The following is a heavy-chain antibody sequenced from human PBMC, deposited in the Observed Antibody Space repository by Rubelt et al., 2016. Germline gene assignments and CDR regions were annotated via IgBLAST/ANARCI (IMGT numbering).Heavy chain of an antibody. J-gene: IGHJ4*02. CDR2: ISTYNGNT. D-gene: IGHD2/OR15-2a*01. Sequence: QVQLVQSGAEVKKPGASVKVSCKASGYTFTAYSLSWVRQAPGQGLEWMGWISTYNGNTHYAQMLQGRVTMTTDTSTIKAFMELRSLRSDDSAVYYCARSPDITTYFYYWGQGTLVTVSS. CDR3: ARSPDITTYFYY. CDR1: GYTFTAYS. V-gene: IGHV1-18*04.